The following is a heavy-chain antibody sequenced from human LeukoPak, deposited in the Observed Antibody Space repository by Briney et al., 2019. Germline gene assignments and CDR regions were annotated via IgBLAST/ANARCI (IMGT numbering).Heavy chain of an antibody. CDR3: ARVKADRGYYYGLDV. V-gene: IGHV1-3*01. CDR1: GYTFTSYA. Sequence: ASVKVSCKASGYTFTSYAMHWVRQAPGQRLEWMGWINAGNGNTKYSQKFQGRVTIARDTSASTAYLELRSPRSEDTALYYCARVKADRGYYYGLDVWGKGTTVTVSS. D-gene: IGHD3-10*01. CDR2: INAGNGNT. J-gene: IGHJ6*04.